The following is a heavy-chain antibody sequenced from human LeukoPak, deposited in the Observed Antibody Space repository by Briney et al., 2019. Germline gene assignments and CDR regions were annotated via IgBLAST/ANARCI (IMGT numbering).Heavy chain of an antibody. Sequence: GGSLRLSCAASGFTFSSYSMNWVRQAPGKGLEWVSYISSSSGLIYYADSVKGRFTISRDNAKNSLYLQMNSLRAEDTAVYYCARDQNYYGSGSQNYYYYYYMDVWGNGTTVTVSS. CDR3: ARDQNYYGSGSQNYYYYYYMDV. CDR1: GFTFSSYS. J-gene: IGHJ6*03. V-gene: IGHV3-48*01. D-gene: IGHD3-10*01. CDR2: ISSSSGLI.